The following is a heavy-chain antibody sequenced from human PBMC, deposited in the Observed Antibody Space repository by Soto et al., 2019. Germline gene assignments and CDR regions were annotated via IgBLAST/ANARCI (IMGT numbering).Heavy chain of an antibody. J-gene: IGHJ4*02. CDR2: IYPMFGAA. D-gene: IGHD3-10*01. V-gene: IGHV1-69*19. Sequence: QVQLVQSGAEMKKPGSSVKVSCQSSGGTFNTYAMNWVRQAPGQGPEWMGDIYPMFGAANYAPKFQGRVTITAAESTGTSYMQLSSLTSEDTALYFCAREVQVHTPAFVYWGQGTLVTVSS. CDR3: AREVQVHTPAFVY. CDR1: GGTFNTYA.